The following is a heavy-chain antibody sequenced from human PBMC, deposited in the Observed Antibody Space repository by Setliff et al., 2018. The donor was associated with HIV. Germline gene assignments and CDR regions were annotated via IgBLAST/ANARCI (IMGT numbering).Heavy chain of an antibody. J-gene: IGHJ3*02. Sequence: SETLSLTCNVSGGSISSGGFYWNWIRQHPRKGLEWIGYIYNSGSTYYSPSLQSRLTISVDTSKNQLSLKLTSVTAADTAVYYCARLTYYYDTSGPAAAFDIWGQGTMVTVSS. V-gene: IGHV4-31*03. CDR1: GGSISSGGFY. CDR2: IYNSGST. CDR3: ARLTYYYDTSGPAAAFDI. D-gene: IGHD3-22*01.